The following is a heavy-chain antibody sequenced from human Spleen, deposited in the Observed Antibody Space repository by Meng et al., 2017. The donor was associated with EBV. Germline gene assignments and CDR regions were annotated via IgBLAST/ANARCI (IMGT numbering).Heavy chain of an antibody. CDR2: SDHTGGT. CDR1: GESFSDNY. CDR3: ARGCSSTNCNSDFDY. V-gene: IGHV4-34*01. J-gene: IGHJ4*02. D-gene: IGHD2-2*01. Sequence: GALPQWVRRLLRPSETLSLTCAVYGESFSDNYWSWIRQSPGKGLEWIGESDHTGGTNYNPSLMSRVTISVDTSKNQFSLNLNSVTAADTAVYYCARGCSSTNCNSDFDYWGQGTLVTVSS.